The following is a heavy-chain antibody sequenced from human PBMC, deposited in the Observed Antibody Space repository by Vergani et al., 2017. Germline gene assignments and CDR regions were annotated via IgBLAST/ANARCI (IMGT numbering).Heavy chain of an antibody. CDR3: ARGSLTVTRTDFDY. CDR1: GYTFTSYG. J-gene: IGHJ4*02. D-gene: IGHD4-17*01. V-gene: IGHV1-18*01. CDR2: ISAYNGNT. Sequence: QVQLVQSGAVLKKPGASVKVSCNASGYTFTSYGISWVRQAPGQGLEWMGWISAYNGNTNYAPKLQGRVTMTTDTSTSTAYMELRSLRSDDTAVYYCARGSLTVTRTDFDYWGQGTLVTVSS.